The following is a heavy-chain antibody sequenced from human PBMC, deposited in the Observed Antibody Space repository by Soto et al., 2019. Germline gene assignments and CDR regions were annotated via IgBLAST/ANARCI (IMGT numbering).Heavy chain of an antibody. V-gene: IGHV1-18*01. CDR3: ARVSRLELHSRYAFDI. Sequence: GASVKVSCKASGYTFTSYGISWVRQAPGQGLEWMGWISAYNGNTNYAQKLQGRVTMTTDTSTSTAYMELRSLRSDDTAVYYCARVSRLELHSRYAFDIWGQGTMVTVSS. CDR1: GYTFTSYG. CDR2: ISAYNGNT. D-gene: IGHD1-7*01. J-gene: IGHJ3*02.